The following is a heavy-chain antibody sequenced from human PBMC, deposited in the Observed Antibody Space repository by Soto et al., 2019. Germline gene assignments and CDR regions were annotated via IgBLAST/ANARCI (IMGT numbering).Heavy chain of an antibody. V-gene: IGHV4-30-2*01. CDR3: ARENNVLPGGYFDS. CDR2: IYHSGST. J-gene: IGHJ4*02. Sequence: QLQLQESGSGLVKPSQTLSLTCAVSGGSISSGGYSWSWIRQPPGKGLEWIGYIYHSGSTYYNPSPKSRVPISVDRPKNQFSLKLSSVTAADTAVYYCARENNVLPGGYFDSWGQGTLVTVSS. CDR1: GGSISSGGYS. D-gene: IGHD3-10*01.